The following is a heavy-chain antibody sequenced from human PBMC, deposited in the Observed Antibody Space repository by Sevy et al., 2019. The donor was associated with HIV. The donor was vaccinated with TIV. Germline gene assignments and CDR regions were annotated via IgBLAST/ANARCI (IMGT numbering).Heavy chain of an antibody. CDR1: GFSFNSYW. J-gene: IGHJ5*02. V-gene: IGHV3-74*01. CDR2: ISDDGIST. CDR3: PAASQGS. Sequence: GGSLRLSCAASGFSFNSYWMHWVRQAPGKGLEWVSHISDDGISTTYADSVTGRFTISRDNAKNTLYLQMNSLRAEDTALYYCPAASQGSWGQGTLVTVSS. D-gene: IGHD6-25*01.